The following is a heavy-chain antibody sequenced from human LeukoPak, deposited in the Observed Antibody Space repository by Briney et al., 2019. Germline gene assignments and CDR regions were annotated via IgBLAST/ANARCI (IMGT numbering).Heavy chain of an antibody. CDR3: ARANRLSLAVAGAY. Sequence: ASVKVSCKASGYTFTSYGISWVRRAPGQGLEWMGWISAYNGNTNYAQKLQGRVTMTTDTSTSTAYMELRSLRSDDTAVYYCARANRLSLAVAGAYWGQGTLVTVSS. D-gene: IGHD6-19*01. CDR2: ISAYNGNT. CDR1: GYTFTSYG. J-gene: IGHJ4*02. V-gene: IGHV1-18*01.